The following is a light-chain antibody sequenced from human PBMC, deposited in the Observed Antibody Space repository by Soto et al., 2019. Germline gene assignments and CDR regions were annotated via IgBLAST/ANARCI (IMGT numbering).Light chain of an antibody. CDR3: QEYKSLSLWT. CDR1: QSISGW. CDR2: DAS. Sequence: DIQLTQSTSTLSASVGDRVTITCRASQSISGWLAWYQQRRGRAPKLLIYDASTLESGIPSRSRGSGFGTEFSLTITSLQHEDFATYYCQEYKSLSLWTFCLGTKVEF. J-gene: IGKJ1*01. V-gene: IGKV1-5*01.